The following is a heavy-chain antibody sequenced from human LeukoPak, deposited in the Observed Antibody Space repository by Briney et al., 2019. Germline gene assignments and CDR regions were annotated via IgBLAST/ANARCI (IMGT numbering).Heavy chain of an antibody. CDR3: AKVGPYSGSYYY. J-gene: IGHJ4*02. CDR2: ISNDGSNT. D-gene: IGHD1-26*01. CDR1: GFTFSSYW. Sequence: GGSLRLSCAASGFTFSSYWMHWVRQAPGKGLVWVSRISNDGSNTTYADSVKGRFTISRDNAKNTLYLQMNGLRAEDTAVYYCAKVGPYSGSYYYWGQGTLVTVSS. V-gene: IGHV3-74*01.